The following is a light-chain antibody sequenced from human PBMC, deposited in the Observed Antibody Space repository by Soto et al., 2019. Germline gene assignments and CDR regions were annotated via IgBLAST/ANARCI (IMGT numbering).Light chain of an antibody. V-gene: IGLV2-14*01. CDR2: EVS. Sequence: QSALTQPASVSGSPGQSITISCTGTSSDVGGYNYVSWYQQHPGKAPKLMISEVSNRPSGVSNRFSGSNSGNTASLTISGLQAEDEADYYCSSYTSSSTLVFGGGTKLTVL. CDR1: SSDVGGYNY. CDR3: SSYTSSSTLV. J-gene: IGLJ2*01.